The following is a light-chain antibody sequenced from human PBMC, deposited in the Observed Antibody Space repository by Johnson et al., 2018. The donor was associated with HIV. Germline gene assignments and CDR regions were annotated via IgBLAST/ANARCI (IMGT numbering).Light chain of an antibody. J-gene: IGLJ1*01. Sequence: QSVLTQPPSVSAAPGQKVTISCSGSSSNIGNIFVSWYQHLPGTAPKLLIYDNNKRPSGIPDRFSGSKSGTSATLGITGLQTGDEAEYYCGTWDSSRSGVFGTGTKVTLL. CDR2: DNN. CDR3: GTWDSSRSGV. CDR1: SSNIGNIF. V-gene: IGLV1-51*01.